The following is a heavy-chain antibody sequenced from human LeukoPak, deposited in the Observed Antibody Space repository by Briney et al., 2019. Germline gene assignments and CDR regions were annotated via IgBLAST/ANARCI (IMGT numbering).Heavy chain of an antibody. D-gene: IGHD3-10*01. V-gene: IGHV3-53*01. CDR3: ARGLKDRYGSGHFDI. CDR1: GFTVSSNY. CDR2: IYSGGST. Sequence: GGSLRLSCAASGFTVSSNYMSWVRQAPRKGLEWVSVIYSGGSTYYADSAKGRFTISRDNSKSTLYLQMNSLRAEDTAVYYCARGLKDRYGSGHFDIWGQGTMVTVSS. J-gene: IGHJ3*02.